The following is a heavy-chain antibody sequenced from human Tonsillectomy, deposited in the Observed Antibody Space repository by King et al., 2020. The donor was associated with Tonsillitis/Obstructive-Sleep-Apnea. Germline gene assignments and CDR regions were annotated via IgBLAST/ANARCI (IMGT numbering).Heavy chain of an antibody. Sequence: VQLQESGPGLVKPSGTLSLTCAVSGGSISSSNWWSWVRQPPGKGLEWIGGSYHSWRTNYKPSLQSRVTISVDKSKNQFSLKLSSVTAADTAVYYCARAPYSSSGFPGYWGQGTLVTVSS. CDR1: GGSISSSNW. CDR3: ARAPYSSSGFPGY. D-gene: IGHD6-13*01. CDR2: SYHSWRT. V-gene: IGHV4-4*02. J-gene: IGHJ4*02.